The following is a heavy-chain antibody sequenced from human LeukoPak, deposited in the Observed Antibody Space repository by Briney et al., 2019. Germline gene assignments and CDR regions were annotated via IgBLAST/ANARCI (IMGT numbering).Heavy chain of an antibody. CDR3: VKDKWLRVCSYGPFDH. V-gene: IGHV3-64D*06. Sequence: GGSLRLSCSASGFTFSSYAMHWVRQAPGKALEYISTVSSHGINTYYADSVKGRFTISRDNSKNTLDLQLNSLRPEDTAVYYCVKDKWLRVCSYGPFDHWGQGTLVTVSS. CDR1: GFTFSSYA. D-gene: IGHD5-18*01. J-gene: IGHJ4*02. CDR2: VSSHGINT.